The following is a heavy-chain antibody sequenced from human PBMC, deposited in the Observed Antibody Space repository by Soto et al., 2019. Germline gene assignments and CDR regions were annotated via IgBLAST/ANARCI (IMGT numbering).Heavy chain of an antibody. Sequence: QVQLVQSGAEVRKPGSSVKVSCKTSGGLISKYSFNWVRQAPGQGLEWMGGVLPISGSTDYAQKFQGRLTITGDRSTSTVYMELSRLRSDDTANYYCATIRVRGGPLRFEDGGQGMLISVSS. CDR1: GGLISKYS. D-gene: IGHD5-12*01. CDR2: VLPISGST. J-gene: IGHJ4*01. CDR3: ATIRVRGGPLRFED. V-gene: IGHV1-69*06.